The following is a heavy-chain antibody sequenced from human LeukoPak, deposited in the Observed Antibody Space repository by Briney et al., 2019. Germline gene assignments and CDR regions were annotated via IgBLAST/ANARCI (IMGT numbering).Heavy chain of an antibody. CDR3: AKDRGY. V-gene: IGHV3-23*01. CDR1: GFTFSNFP. Sequence: VGSLRLSCAASGFTFSNFPMTWVRQAPGKGLECVAAISDSGGRTFYADSVKGRFSISRDNSKNTLFLQMNSLRGEDTGIYYCAKDRGYWGQGAQVTVSS. D-gene: IGHD5-24*01. CDR2: ISDSGGRT. J-gene: IGHJ4*02.